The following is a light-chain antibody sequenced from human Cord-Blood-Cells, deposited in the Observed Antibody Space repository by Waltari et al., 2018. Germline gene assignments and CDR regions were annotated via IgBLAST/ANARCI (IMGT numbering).Light chain of an antibody. Sequence: QSVLTQPPSASGTPGQRVTISCSGSSSNIGSNTVNWYQQLPGTAPKLLIYSNDQAPSGVPYRFSGSKSGTSASLAISGLQSEDDADYYCAAWDDSLNGRVFGGGTKLTVL. CDR3: AAWDDSLNGRV. CDR1: SSNIGSNT. CDR2: SND. V-gene: IGLV1-44*01. J-gene: IGLJ3*02.